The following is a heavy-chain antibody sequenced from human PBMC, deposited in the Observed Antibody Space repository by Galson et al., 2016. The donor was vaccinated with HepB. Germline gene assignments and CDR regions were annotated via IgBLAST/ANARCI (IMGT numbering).Heavy chain of an antibody. CDR1: GFTFSTVW. V-gene: IGHV3-74*01. Sequence: SLRLSCAASGFTFSTVWMHWVRQVPGTGLVWVSRVNPDGTTTDYADSVKGRFIISRDNAKNTLYLQMNSLRVEDTAVYFCARGGRALSGSFDPWGQGTLVTVSS. D-gene: IGHD3-16*01. J-gene: IGHJ5*02. CDR2: VNPDGTTT. CDR3: ARGGRALSGSFDP.